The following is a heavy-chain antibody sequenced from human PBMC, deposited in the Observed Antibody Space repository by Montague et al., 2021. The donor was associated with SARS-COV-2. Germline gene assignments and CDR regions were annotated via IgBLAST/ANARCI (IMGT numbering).Heavy chain of an antibody. V-gene: IGHV4-34*01. CDR2: INHDGST. D-gene: IGHD2-8*01. CDR1: GSSFPYYF. J-gene: IGHJ6*02. Sequence: SETLSLTCAVYGSSFPYYFWTWIRQPPGKGLSLIGEINHDGSTNYNRALKSRLTISVDTSKNQFSLNLTSVTAADAAVYYCARARGGRAVLIITYYYYHGMDVWGQGTTVTVSS. CDR3: ARARGGRAVLIITYYYYHGMDV.